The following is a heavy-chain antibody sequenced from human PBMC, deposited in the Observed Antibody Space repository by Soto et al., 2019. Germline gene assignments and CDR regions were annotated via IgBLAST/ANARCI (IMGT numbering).Heavy chain of an antibody. CDR1: RGSISSGTNY. V-gene: IGHV4-39*01. J-gene: IGHJ4*02. CDR2: IYYSGST. CDR3: ARHEEGWYFDS. Sequence: SETLSLTCTVSRGSISSGTNYLAWIRQPPGKGLEWIANIYYSGSTFYNPSLKSRVTISLDTYKNQFSLKLRSVTAADTAVYYCARHEEGWYFDSWVQGTLVTVSS.